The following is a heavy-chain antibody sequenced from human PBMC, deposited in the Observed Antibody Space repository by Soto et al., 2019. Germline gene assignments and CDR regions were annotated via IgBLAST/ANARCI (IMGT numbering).Heavy chain of an antibody. Sequence: ASVKVSCKASGYTFTSYGISWVRQAPGQGLEWMGWISAYNGNTNYAQKLQGRVTMTTDTSTSTAYMELRSLRSDDTAVYYCARIDIGRYGSGSYGDYWGQGTLVTVSS. CDR2: ISAYNGNT. V-gene: IGHV1-18*01. J-gene: IGHJ4*02. CDR3: ARIDIGRYGSGSYGDY. D-gene: IGHD3-10*01. CDR1: GYTFTSYG.